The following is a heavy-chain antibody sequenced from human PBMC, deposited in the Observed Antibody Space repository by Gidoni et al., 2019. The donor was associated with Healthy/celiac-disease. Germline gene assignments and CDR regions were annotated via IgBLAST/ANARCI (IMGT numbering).Heavy chain of an antibody. Sequence: EVQLVVSGGGLVQPGGSLRLSCAASASSSCSYAMHWVRKAPGKGLAYVSAISSNRGSTDYANSVKGRFTISRDNSKNTLYLQMGSLRAEDMAVYYCARELVVVAATYGMDVWGQGTTVTVSS. J-gene: IGHJ6*02. CDR1: ASSSCSYA. CDR3: ARELVVVAATYGMDV. D-gene: IGHD2-15*01. V-gene: IGHV3-64*01. CDR2: ISSNRGST.